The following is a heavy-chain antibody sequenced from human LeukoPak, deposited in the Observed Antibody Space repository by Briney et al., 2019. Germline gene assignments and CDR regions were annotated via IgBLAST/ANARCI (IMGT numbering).Heavy chain of an antibody. V-gene: IGHV4-34*01. CDR2: INHSGST. D-gene: IGHD2-2*01. CDR3: ARGRAVVPAASRGYFDY. J-gene: IGHJ4*02. Sequence: SETLSLTCAVHGGSFSGYYWSWIRQPPGKGLEWIGEINHSGSTNYNPSLKSRVTISVDTSKNQFSLKLSSVTAADTAVYYCARGRAVVPAASRGYFDYWGQGTLVTVSS. CDR1: GGSFSGYY.